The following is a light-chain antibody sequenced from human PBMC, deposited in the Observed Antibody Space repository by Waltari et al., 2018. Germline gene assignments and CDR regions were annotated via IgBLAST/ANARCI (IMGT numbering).Light chain of an antibody. V-gene: IGKV1-16*01. J-gene: IGKJ4*01. Sequence: DIQMTQSPSFLSASVGDTITITCQTNQGIGNNLNWFRQKPGKAPELLIYMTSSLQNGIPFRFSGSGSGTDFTLTISSLQPEDFATYICQQGDTFPPTFGGGTKVE. CDR1: QGIGNN. CDR3: QQGDTFPPT. CDR2: MTS.